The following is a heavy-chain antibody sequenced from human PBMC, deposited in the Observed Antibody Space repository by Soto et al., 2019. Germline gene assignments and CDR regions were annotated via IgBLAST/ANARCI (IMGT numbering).Heavy chain of an antibody. V-gene: IGHV4-59*01. CDR3: ARGETMARFGC. J-gene: IGHJ4*02. Sequence: QVQLQESGPGLVKPSETLSLTCTVSGGSISNYYWSWIRQPPGKGLEWIGYIYYSGSTNYNPSLKSRVTISVDPSKNQFSLKLSSVTAADPDVYYCARGETMARFGCLGQGTLVTVSS. D-gene: IGHD3-10*01. CDR1: GGSISNYY. CDR2: IYYSGST.